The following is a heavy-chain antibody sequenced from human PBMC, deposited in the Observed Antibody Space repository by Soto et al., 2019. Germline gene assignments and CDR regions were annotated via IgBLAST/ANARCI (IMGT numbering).Heavy chain of an antibody. CDR3: ARRRLPIYYFDY. CDR2: IYYSGST. J-gene: IGHJ4*02. V-gene: IGHV4-59*08. D-gene: IGHD3-3*01. CDR1: SGSISTYY. Sequence: SETLSLTCTVSSGSISTYYWSWIRQPPGKGLEWIGYIYYSGSTNYNPSLKRRVPISVETSKNQFSLKLSSVTAADTAVYYCARRRLPIYYFDYWGQGTLVTVSS.